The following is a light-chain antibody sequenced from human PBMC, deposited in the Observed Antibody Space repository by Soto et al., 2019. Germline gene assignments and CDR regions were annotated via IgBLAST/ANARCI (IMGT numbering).Light chain of an antibody. Sequence: DILITQSPSTLSASVGDRVTITCRASQSIDTWLAWHQQKPGQAPKLLISKASSLESGVPSRFSGSGSGTEFTLTISSLQPDDSATYYCQQYKSYRAFGRGTKV. CDR3: QQYKSYRA. CDR2: KAS. V-gene: IGKV1-5*03. CDR1: QSIDTW. J-gene: IGKJ1*01.